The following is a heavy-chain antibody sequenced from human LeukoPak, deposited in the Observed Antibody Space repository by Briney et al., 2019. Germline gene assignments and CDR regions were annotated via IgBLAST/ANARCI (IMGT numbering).Heavy chain of an antibody. CDR2: ISYDGSNK. J-gene: IGHJ4*02. CDR3: ARDHSYGSGRYYTPGYFDF. CDR1: GFTFSSYT. Sequence: PGRSLRLSCVVSGFTFSSYTIHWVRQAPGKGLEWITLISYDGSNKWYADSVKGRFTISRDNSKNTLYLQMNSLKAEDTAVYYCARDHSYGSGRYYTPGYFDFWGQGSPVTVSS. D-gene: IGHD3-10*01. V-gene: IGHV3-30-3*01.